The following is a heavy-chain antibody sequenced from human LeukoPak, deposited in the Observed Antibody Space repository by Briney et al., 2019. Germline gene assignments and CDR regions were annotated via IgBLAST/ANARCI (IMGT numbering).Heavy chain of an antibody. D-gene: IGHD3-10*01. V-gene: IGHV3-23*01. CDR3: AKSPFVGYDSDYFDD. J-gene: IGHJ4*02. CDR2: ISGNGVST. Sequence: AGRSLILSCAASGFTLRSYAMSWVRQAPGKGLEWVSAISGNGVSTFYSDSVKGRFTISRDNSKNTLYLQMNSLRAEDTAVYYCAKSPFVGYDSDYFDDWGQGTLVTVCS. CDR1: GFTLRSYA.